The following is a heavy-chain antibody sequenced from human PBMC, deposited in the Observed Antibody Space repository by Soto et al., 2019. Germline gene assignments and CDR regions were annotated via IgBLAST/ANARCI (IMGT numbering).Heavy chain of an antibody. CDR3: ARENYDILTGYTYYYYYGMDV. CDR2: ISSSSSYI. D-gene: IGHD3-9*01. V-gene: IGHV3-21*01. CDR1: GFTFSSYS. J-gene: IGHJ6*02. Sequence: EVQLVESGGGLVKPGGSLRLSCAASGFTFSSYSMNWVRQAPGKGLEWVSSISSSSSYIYYADSVKGRFTISRDNAKNSLYLQMNSLRAEDTAVYYCARENYDILTGYTYYYYYGMDVWGQGTTVTVS.